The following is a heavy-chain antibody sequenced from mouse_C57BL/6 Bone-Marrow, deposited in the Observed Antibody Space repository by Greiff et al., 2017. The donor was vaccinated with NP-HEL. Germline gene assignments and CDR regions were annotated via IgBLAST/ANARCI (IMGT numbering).Heavy chain of an antibody. CDR1: GFSLTSYG. CDR3: AKNGDYDFYYAMDY. CDR2: IWRGGST. D-gene: IGHD2-4*01. Sequence: VKLMESGPGLVQPSQSLSITCTVSGFSLTSYGVHWVRQSPGKGLEWLGVIWRGGSTDYNAAFMSRLSITKDNSKSQVFFKMNSLQADDTAIYYCAKNGDYDFYYAMDYWGQGTSVTVSS. J-gene: IGHJ4*01. V-gene: IGHV2-5*01.